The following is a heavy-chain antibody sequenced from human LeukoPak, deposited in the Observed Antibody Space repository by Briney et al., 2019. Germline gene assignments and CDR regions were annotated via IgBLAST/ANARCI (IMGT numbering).Heavy chain of an antibody. V-gene: IGHV3-11*01. CDR3: ARVVVVPEGAFDY. Sequence: GGSLRLSCAASGFTFSDYYMSWIRQAPGKGLEWVSYISSSGSTIYYADSVKGRFTISRDNAKNSLYLQMNSMRAEDTAVYYCARVVVVPEGAFDYWGQGTLVTVSS. CDR2: ISSSGSTI. D-gene: IGHD2-2*01. CDR1: GFTFSDYY. J-gene: IGHJ4*02.